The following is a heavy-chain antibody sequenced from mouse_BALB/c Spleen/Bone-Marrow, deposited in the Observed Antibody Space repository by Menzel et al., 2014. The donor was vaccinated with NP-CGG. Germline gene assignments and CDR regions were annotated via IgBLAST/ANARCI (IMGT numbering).Heavy chain of an antibody. Sequence: LQESGPGLVQPSQSLSITCTVSGFSLTSYGVHWVRQSPGKGLEWLGVIWSGGSTDYNAAFISRLSISKDNSKSQVFFKMNSLQANDTAIYYCARNQGNYVPWFAYWGQGTLVTVSA. CDR3: ARNQGNYVPWFAY. CDR1: GFSLTSYG. V-gene: IGHV2-2*02. CDR2: IWSGGST. D-gene: IGHD2-1*01. J-gene: IGHJ3*01.